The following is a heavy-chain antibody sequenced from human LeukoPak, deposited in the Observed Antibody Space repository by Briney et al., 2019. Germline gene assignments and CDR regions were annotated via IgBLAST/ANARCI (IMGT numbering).Heavy chain of an antibody. Sequence: GGSLRLSCAASGFTFSSHNMNWVRQAPGKGLEWVSYISSSSSTIYYADSVKGRFTISRDNPKNSLYLQMNSLRDEDTAVYYCARDYYDRTGYHDAFDIWGQGTMVTVSS. CDR3: ARDYYDRTGYHDAFDI. CDR2: ISSSSSTI. CDR1: GFTFSSHN. V-gene: IGHV3-48*02. J-gene: IGHJ3*02. D-gene: IGHD3-22*01.